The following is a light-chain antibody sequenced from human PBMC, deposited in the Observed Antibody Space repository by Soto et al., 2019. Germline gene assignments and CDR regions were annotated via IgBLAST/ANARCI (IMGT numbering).Light chain of an antibody. Sequence: EIVLAQSPGTLSLSPGERATLSCRASQSVSSNYLAWYQQKPGQAPRLLIYGASSRATGIPDRFSGSGSGTDFTLTISRLEPEDFAVYYCQQYSSSPLTFGGGTRWIS. J-gene: IGKJ4*01. V-gene: IGKV3-20*01. CDR3: QQYSSSPLT. CDR2: GAS. CDR1: QSVSSNY.